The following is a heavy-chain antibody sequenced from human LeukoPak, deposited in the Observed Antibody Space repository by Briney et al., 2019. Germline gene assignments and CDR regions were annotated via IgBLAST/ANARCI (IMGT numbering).Heavy chain of an antibody. CDR2: VSDGGDNR. CDR3: PKSGWIDLSDSDY. Sequence: PGGSLTLSCADSGFTFNMFDLRWVRQAPGKGLEWVSAVSDGGDNRYYADSVKRRFTFSRDNYKNTLYLQMTSLSAGATALYYCPKSGWIDLSDSDYWGQGTLVTVSS. V-gene: IGHV3-23*01. D-gene: IGHD5-12*01. CDR1: GFTFNMFD. J-gene: IGHJ4*02.